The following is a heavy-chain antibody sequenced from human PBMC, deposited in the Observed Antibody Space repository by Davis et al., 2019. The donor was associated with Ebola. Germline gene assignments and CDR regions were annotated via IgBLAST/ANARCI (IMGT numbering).Heavy chain of an antibody. J-gene: IGHJ4*02. CDR3: AKAYIWGSYRNGYYFDY. D-gene: IGHD3-16*02. Sequence: GESLKISCAASGFTFSSYSMNWVRQAPGKGLEWVAFIRYDGSNKYYADSVKGRFTISRDNSKNTLYLQMNSLRAEDTAVYYCAKAYIWGSYRNGYYFDYWGQGTLVTVSS. V-gene: IGHV3-30*02. CDR1: GFTFSSYS. CDR2: IRYDGSNK.